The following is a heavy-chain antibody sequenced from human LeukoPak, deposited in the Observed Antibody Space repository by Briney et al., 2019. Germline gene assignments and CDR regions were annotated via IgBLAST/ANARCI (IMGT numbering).Heavy chain of an antibody. CDR2: ISSSGSTI. CDR1: GFTFSSYD. CDR3: ARDVQPYGSGSYYTYYYGMDV. V-gene: IGHV3-48*03. D-gene: IGHD3-10*01. J-gene: IGHJ6*04. Sequence: GGSLRLSCAASGFTFSSYDMNWVRQAPGKGLEWVSYISSSGSTIYYADSVKGRFTISRDNAKNSLYLQMNSLRAEDTAVYYCARDVQPYGSGSYYTYYYGMDVWGKGTTVTVSS.